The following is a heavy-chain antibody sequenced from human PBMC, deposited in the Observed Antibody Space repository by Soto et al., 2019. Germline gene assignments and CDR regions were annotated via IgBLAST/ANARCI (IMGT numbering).Heavy chain of an antibody. CDR3: AATSPDHNDRSGFWGYFHY. D-gene: IGHD3-22*01. Sequence: ASVKVSCKASGFTFTSSAVQWLRQARGQRLEWIGWIAVGSGDTRYAQKFQERVTLIWDVSTSTSYMEMSSLRSDDTAVYYRAATSPDHNDRSGFWGYFHYCGQGAMVTVYS. V-gene: IGHV1-58*01. CDR2: IAVGSGDT. J-gene: IGHJ4*02. CDR1: GFTFTSSA.